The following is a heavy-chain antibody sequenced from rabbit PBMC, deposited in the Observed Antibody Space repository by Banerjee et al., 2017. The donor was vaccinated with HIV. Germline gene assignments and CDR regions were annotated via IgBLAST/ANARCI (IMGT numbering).Heavy chain of an antibody. D-gene: IGHD4-2*01. Sequence: QEQLEESGGDLVKPGASLTLTCTASGFSFSASYYMCWVRQAPGKGLELIACIIPGSSGNIYYASWAKGRFTISKTSSTTVTLQMTSLTAADTATYFCARGGGGSRFDLWGPGTLVTVS. CDR1: GFSFSASYY. V-gene: IGHV1S45*01. J-gene: IGHJ4*01. CDR2: IIPGSSGNI. CDR3: ARGGGGSRFDL.